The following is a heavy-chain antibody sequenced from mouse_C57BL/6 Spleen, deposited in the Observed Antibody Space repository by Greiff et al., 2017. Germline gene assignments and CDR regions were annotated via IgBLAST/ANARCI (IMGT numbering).Heavy chain of an antibody. V-gene: IGHV1-76*01. CDR1: GYTFTDYY. Sequence: QVQLQQSGAELVRPGASVKLSCKASGYTFTDYYINWVKQRPGQGLEWIARIYPGSGNTYYNEKFKGKATLTAEKSSSTAYMQLSSLTSEDSAVYFCARSGWDDWYFDVWGTGTTVTVSS. CDR3: ARSGWDDWYFDV. D-gene: IGHD4-1*01. CDR2: IYPGSGNT. J-gene: IGHJ1*03.